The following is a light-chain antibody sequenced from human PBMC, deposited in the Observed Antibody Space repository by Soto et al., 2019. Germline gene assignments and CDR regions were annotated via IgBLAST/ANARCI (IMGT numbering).Light chain of an antibody. V-gene: IGLV6-57*03. CDR2: EDN. CDR3: QSYDSSKGV. CDR1: SGSIASNY. J-gene: IGLJ2*01. Sequence: NFMLTQPHSVSESPGKTVTISCTRSSGSIASNYVQWYQQRPGSAPTTVIYEDNQRPSGVPDRFSGSIDSSSNSASLTISALQTEDEAADYCQSYDSSKGVFGGGTKVTVL.